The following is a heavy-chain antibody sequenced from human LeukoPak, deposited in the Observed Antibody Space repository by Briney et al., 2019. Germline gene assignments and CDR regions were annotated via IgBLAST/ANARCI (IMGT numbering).Heavy chain of an antibody. D-gene: IGHD6-19*01. CDR3: ARGNGSSGHFDY. Sequence: PSETLSLTCAVYGGSFSGYYWSWIRQPPGKGLEWIGEINHSGSTNYNPSLKSRVTISVDTSKNQFSLKLSSVTAAGTAVYYCARGNGSSGHFDYWGQGTLVTVSS. J-gene: IGHJ4*02. V-gene: IGHV4-34*01. CDR1: GGSFSGYY. CDR2: INHSGST.